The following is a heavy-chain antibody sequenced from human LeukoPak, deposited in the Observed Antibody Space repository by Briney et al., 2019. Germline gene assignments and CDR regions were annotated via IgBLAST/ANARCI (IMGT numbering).Heavy chain of an antibody. D-gene: IGHD6-6*01. J-gene: IGHJ6*03. CDR3: ARALVGSSSGYFYYYMDV. V-gene: IGHV4-39*07. CDR2: IYYSGST. Sequence: PSETLSLTCTVSGGSINSSSHYWGWIRQPPGKGLEWIGSIYYSGSTNYNPSLKSRVTISVDTSKNQFSLNLSSVTAADTAVYYCARALVGSSSGYFYYYMDVWGKGTTVTVSS. CDR1: GGSINSSSHY.